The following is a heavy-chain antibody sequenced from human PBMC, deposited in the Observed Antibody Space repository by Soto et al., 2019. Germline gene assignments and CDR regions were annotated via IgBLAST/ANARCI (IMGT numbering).Heavy chain of an antibody. CDR1: GGSISSGCYY. D-gene: IGHD1-7*01. J-gene: IGHJ5*02. CDR3: AREQYNWNYVTRWFDP. Sequence: QVQLQESGPGLVKPSQTLSLTCTVSGGSISSGCYYWSWIRQHPGKGLEWIGYIYYSGSTYYNPSLKSPVTISVDTSKNQFSLKLSSVTAADTAVYYCAREQYNWNYVTRWFDPWGQGTLVTVSS. CDR2: IYYSGST. V-gene: IGHV4-31*01.